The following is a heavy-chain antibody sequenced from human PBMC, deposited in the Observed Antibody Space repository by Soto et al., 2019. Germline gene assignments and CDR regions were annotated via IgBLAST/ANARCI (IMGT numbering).Heavy chain of an antibody. Sequence: SCKASGFTFSSYGMHWVRQAPGKGLEWVAVISYDGSNKYYADSVKGRFTTSRDNSKNTLYLQMNSLRAEDTAVYYCAKESSPYCDLLWFPEGFQHWG. D-gene: IGHD3-10*01. J-gene: IGHJ1*01. CDR3: AKESSPYCDLLWFPEGFQH. V-gene: IGHV3-30*18. CDR2: ISYDGSNK. CDR1: GFTFSSYG.